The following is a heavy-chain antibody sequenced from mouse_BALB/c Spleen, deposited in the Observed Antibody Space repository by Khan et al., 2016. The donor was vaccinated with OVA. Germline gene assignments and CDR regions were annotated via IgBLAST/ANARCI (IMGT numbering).Heavy chain of an antibody. V-gene: IGHV14-3*02. D-gene: IGHD1-1*01. J-gene: IGHJ1*01. CDR3: AHPSYYPRFFEV. CDR2: IAPANGDT. CDR1: GFNIKDTY. Sequence: VRLQQSGAELVKPGASVRLSCTASGFNIKDTYIHWVKQRPEQGLEWIGRIAPANGDTTYDPKFQDKATITSDKSSNTSYLQLRSLTSEYTAVDYCAHPSYYPRFFEVWGAGTTVTVSS.